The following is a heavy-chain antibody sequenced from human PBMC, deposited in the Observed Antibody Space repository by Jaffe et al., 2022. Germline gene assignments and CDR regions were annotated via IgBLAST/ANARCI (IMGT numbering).Heavy chain of an antibody. CDR2: IRYDGSNK. J-gene: IGHJ4*02. Sequence: QVQLVESGGGVVQPGGSLRLSCAASGFTFSSYGMHWVRQAPGKGLEWVAFIRYDGSNKYYADSVKGRFTISRDNSKNTLYLQMNSLRAEDTAVYYCAKGTGYSSSWYLYYFDYWGQGTLVTVSS. V-gene: IGHV3-30*02. D-gene: IGHD6-13*01. CDR1: GFTFSSYG. CDR3: AKGTGYSSSWYLYYFDY.